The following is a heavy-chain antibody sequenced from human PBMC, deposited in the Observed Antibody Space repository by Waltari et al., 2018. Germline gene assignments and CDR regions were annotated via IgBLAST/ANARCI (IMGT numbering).Heavy chain of an antibody. CDR3: AKDAVVIEYYFDY. Sequence: EVQLVESGGGLVQPGGSLRLPWAASGFTFSSYAMRWVRRAPGKGLEWVSAISGSGGSTYYADSVKGRFTISRDNSKNTLYLQMNSLRAEDTAVYYCAKDAVVIEYYFDYWGQGTLVTVSS. CDR2: ISGSGGST. J-gene: IGHJ4*02. CDR1: GFTFSSYA. V-gene: IGHV3-23*04. D-gene: IGHD3-22*01.